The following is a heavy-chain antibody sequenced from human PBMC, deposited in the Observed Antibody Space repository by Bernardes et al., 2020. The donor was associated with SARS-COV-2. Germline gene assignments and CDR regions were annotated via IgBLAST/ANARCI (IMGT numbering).Heavy chain of an antibody. CDR1: GFTFSSYL. CDR3: ARDVGSTDWRFGFDV. D-gene: IGHD6-19*01. Sequence: GGSLRLSCEASGFTFSSYLFSWFRQAPGKGLEWVSSISGAGYYIYYGDSVRGRFTTSRDNTRKSVFLQMESLRADDTAVYYCARDVGSTDWRFGFDVWGPGTKVHVSS. J-gene: IGHJ3*01. V-gene: IGHV3-21*01. CDR2: ISGAGYYI.